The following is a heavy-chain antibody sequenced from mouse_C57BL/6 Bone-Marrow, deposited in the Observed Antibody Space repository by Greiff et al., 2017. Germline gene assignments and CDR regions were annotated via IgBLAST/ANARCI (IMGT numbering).Heavy chain of an antibody. CDR3: ARGGYDYDERYYAMDY. Sequence: EVKVVESGGGLVQPGGSLQLSCAASGFTFSDYYMSLVRQTPAKTLEWVAYISNGGGSTYYPDTVKGRFTISRDNDRNTLYMQMSRLKSEDTAMYYCARGGYDYDERYYAMDYWGQGTSVTVSS. J-gene: IGHJ4*01. CDR1: GFTFSDYY. CDR2: ISNGGGST. V-gene: IGHV5-12*01. D-gene: IGHD2-4*01.